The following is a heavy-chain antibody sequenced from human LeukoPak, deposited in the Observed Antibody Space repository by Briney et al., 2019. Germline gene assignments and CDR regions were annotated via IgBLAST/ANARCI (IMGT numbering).Heavy chain of an antibody. J-gene: IGHJ6*02. CDR1: GGSISSGGYS. V-gene: IGHV4-30-2*01. D-gene: IGHD3-3*01. Sequence: SETLSLTCAVSGGSISSGGYSWSWIRQPPGKGLEWIGYIYHSGSTYYNPSLKSRVTISVDTSKNQFSLKLSSVTAADTAVYYCARIQGGGGFWSGRYYYGMDVWGQGTTVTVSS. CDR2: IYHSGST. CDR3: ARIQGGGGFWSGRYYYGMDV.